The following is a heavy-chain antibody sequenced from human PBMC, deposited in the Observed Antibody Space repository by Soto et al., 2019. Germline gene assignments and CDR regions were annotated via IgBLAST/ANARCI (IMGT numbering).Heavy chain of an antibody. J-gene: IGHJ6*02. Sequence: EVQLVESGGDLVQPGESLRLSCAASGFTFSSYNINWVRQAPGKGLEWVSYISSSSSTIYYADSVKGRFTISRDNAKNXLYLQMNSLRDEDTAVYYCARDLRVSPYYYYGMDVWGQGTTVTVSS. V-gene: IGHV3-48*02. CDR2: ISSSSSTI. CDR3: ARDLRVSPYYYYGMDV. CDR1: GFTFSSYN.